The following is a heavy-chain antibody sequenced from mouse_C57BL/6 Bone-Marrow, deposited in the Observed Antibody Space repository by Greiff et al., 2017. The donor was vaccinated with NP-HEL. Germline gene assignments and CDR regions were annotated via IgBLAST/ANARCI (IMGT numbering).Heavy chain of an antibody. J-gene: IGHJ2*01. CDR2: ISDGGSYT. CDR3: AREGYYSNYPFDY. Sequence: EVMLVESGGGLVKPGGSLKLSCAASGFTFSSYAMSWVRQTPEKRLEWVATISDGGSYTYYPDNVKGRFTISRDNAKNNLYLQMSHLKSEDTAMYYCAREGYYSNYPFDYWGQGTTLTVSS. V-gene: IGHV5-4*01. CDR1: GFTFSSYA. D-gene: IGHD2-5*01.